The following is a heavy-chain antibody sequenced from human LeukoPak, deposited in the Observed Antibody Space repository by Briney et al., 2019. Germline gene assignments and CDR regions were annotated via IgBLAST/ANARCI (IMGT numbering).Heavy chain of an antibody. J-gene: IGHJ6*03. CDR1: GFTFSSYA. Sequence: GGSLRLSCAASGFTFSSYAMHWVRQAPGKGLEWVAVISYDGSNKYYADSVKGRFTISRDNSKNTLYLQMNSLGAEDTAVYYCARVAVAGGYYYYMDVWGKGTTVTVSS. V-gene: IGHV3-30-3*01. CDR2: ISYDGSNK. CDR3: ARVAVAGGYYYYMDV. D-gene: IGHD6-19*01.